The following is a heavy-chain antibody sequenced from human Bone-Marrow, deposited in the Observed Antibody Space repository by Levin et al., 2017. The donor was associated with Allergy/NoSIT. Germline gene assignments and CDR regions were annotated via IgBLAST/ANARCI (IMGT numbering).Heavy chain of an antibody. Sequence: GESLKISCAASGFTLGGYDMQWVRQAPGKGLEWVGEISFDGKKTNFAESVRGRFTMSRDNNYQSTLFLHMGGLKPEDTALYFCAKDLSDSTDWPFFDSRGQGTLVTVSS. J-gene: IGHJ4*02. V-gene: IGHV3-30*18. D-gene: IGHD2/OR15-2a*01. CDR2: ISFDGKKT. CDR3: AKDLSDSTDWPFFDS. CDR1: GFTLGGYD.